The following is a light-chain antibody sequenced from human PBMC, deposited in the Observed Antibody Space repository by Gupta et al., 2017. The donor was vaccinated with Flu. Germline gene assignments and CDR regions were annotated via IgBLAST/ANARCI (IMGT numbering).Light chain of an antibody. CDR2: DVS. CDR1: QSVGTF. V-gene: IGKV3-11*01. CDR3: QQRDDWPPYS. Sequence: AALSLSPEERATLSCRASQSVGTFLAWYQPRPGQSPRLLIYDVSKRATGIPARFSGSGSGTDFTLTINSLEPEDFAIYYCQQRDDWPPYSFGGGTKVEMK. J-gene: IGKJ4*01.